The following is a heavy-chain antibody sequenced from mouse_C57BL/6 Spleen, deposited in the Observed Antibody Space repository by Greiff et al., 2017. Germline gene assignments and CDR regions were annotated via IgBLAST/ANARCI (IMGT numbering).Heavy chain of an antibody. J-gene: IGHJ2*01. V-gene: IGHV5-9-1*02. CDR1: GFTFRSYA. Sequence: EVQLVESGEGLVKPGGSLKLSCAASGFTFRSYAMSWVRQTPEKRLEWVAYIIRSGDYIYYADTVKGRFTISRDNARTTLYLKRSRLKSEDTDMYYCTRKGGDGYYDYWGQGTTLTVSS. CDR3: TRKGGDGYYDY. CDR2: IIRSGDYI. D-gene: IGHD2-3*01.